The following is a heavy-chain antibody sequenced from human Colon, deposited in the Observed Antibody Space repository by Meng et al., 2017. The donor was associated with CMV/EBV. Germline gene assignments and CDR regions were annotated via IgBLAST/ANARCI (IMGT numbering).Heavy chain of an antibody. D-gene: IGHD3-9*01. CDR1: GFTFSTHW. CDR2: INPDGSST. V-gene: IGHV3-74*01. Sequence: ESLKISCAASGFTFSTHWMHWVRQAPGKGLVWVSRINPDGSSTSYADSVKGRFTISRDNAKNTLYLQMNSLRAEDTAVYYCVRLNTLTPFDYWGQGPRSPSPQ. J-gene: IGHJ4*02. CDR3: VRLNTLTPFDY.